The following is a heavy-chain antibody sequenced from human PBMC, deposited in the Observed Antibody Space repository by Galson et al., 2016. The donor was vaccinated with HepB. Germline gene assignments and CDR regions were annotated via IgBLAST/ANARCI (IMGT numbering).Heavy chain of an antibody. CDR1: GFTFSSYS. CDR2: ISSSSSYI. Sequence: LRLSCAASGFTFSSYSMNWVRQAPGKRLEWVSSISSSSSYIYYADSVKGRFTISRDNAKNSLYLQMNSLRAEDTAVYYCARARVGYQDAFDIWGQGTMVTVSS. CDR3: ARARVGYQDAFDI. J-gene: IGHJ3*02. D-gene: IGHD5-18*01. V-gene: IGHV3-21*01.